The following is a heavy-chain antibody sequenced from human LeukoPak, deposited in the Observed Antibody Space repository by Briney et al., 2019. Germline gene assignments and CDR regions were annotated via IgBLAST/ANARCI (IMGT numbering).Heavy chain of an antibody. CDR2: ISSSGVLI. Sequence: GGSLRLSCAPSGFTFSNYEMNWVRQAPGKGLEWVSFISSSGVLIYFADSVKGRFTISRDNAKNSLYLQMNSLRVEDTAVYYCARVSGSGWHFDYWGQGSLVTVSS. J-gene: IGHJ4*02. D-gene: IGHD6-19*01. CDR1: GFTFSNYE. V-gene: IGHV3-48*03. CDR3: ARVSGSGWHFDY.